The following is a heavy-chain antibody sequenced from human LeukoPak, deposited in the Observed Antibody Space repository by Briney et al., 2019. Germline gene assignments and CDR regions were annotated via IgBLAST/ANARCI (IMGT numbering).Heavy chain of an antibody. CDR1: GFTFSSYW. CDR3: ASGSFQYFDY. J-gene: IGHJ4*02. V-gene: IGHV3-21*01. D-gene: IGHD1-26*01. Sequence: PGGSLRLSCAASGFTFSSYWMSWVRQAPGKGLEWVSSISSSSSYIYYADSVKGRFTISRDNAKNSLYLQMNSLRAEDTAVYYCASGSFQYFDYWGQGTLVTVSS. CDR2: ISSSSSYI.